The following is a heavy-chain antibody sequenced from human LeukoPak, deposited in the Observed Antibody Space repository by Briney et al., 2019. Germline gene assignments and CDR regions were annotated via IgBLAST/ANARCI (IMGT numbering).Heavy chain of an antibody. CDR1: GFTFSSYG. CDR3: AKSRYYYDSSHPDY. J-gene: IGHJ4*02. CDR2: IRYDGSNK. V-gene: IGHV3-30*02. D-gene: IGHD3-22*01. Sequence: GGSLRLSCAASGFTFSSYGMHWVRQAPGKGLEWVAFIRYDGSNKYYADSVKGRFTISRDNSKNTLYLQMNSLRAEDTAVYYCAKSRYYYDSSHPDYWGQGTLVTVSS.